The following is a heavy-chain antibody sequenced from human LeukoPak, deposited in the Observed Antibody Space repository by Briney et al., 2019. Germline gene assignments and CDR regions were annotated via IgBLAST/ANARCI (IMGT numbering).Heavy chain of an antibody. Sequence: GGSLRLSCAASGFTFSSYSMNWVRQAPGKGLEWVSSISSSSSYIYYADSVKGRFTISRDNAKNSLYLQMNSLRAEDTAVYYCARDPLTYGGPLDYWGQGTLATVSS. J-gene: IGHJ4*02. D-gene: IGHD2-8*01. CDR1: GFTFSSYS. V-gene: IGHV3-21*01. CDR2: ISSSSSYI. CDR3: ARDPLTYGGPLDY.